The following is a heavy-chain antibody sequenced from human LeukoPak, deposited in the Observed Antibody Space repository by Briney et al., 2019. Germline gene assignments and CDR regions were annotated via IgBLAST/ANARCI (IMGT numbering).Heavy chain of an antibody. CDR1: GYTFTSYA. V-gene: IGHV1-3*01. CDR3: ARDYYYYDSSGYYLY. Sequence: GASVKVSCKASGYTFTSYAMHWVRQAPGQRLEWMGWINAGNGNTKYSQKFQGRVTITRDTSASTAYMELSSLRSEDTAVYYCARDYYYYDSSGYYLYWGQGTLVTVSS. CDR2: INAGNGNT. J-gene: IGHJ4*02. D-gene: IGHD3-22*01.